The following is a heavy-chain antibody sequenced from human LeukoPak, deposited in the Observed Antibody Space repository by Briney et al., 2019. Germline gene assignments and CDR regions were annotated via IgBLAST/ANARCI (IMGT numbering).Heavy chain of an antibody. CDR1: GGSISSSSYY. Sequence: SETLSLTCTVSGGSISSSSYYWGWIRQPPGKGLEWIGSIYYSGSTYYNPSLKSRVTISVDTSKNQFSLKLSSVTAADTAVYYCARVSGVWVTIVPYFDYWGQGTLVTVSS. J-gene: IGHJ4*02. V-gene: IGHV4-39*07. CDR2: IYYSGST. CDR3: ARVSGVWVTIVPYFDY. D-gene: IGHD4-17*01.